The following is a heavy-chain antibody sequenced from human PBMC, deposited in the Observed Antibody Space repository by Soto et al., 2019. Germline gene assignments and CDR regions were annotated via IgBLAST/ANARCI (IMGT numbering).Heavy chain of an antibody. CDR2: ISSSGSTI. Sequence: EVQLVESGGGLVQPGGSLRLSCAASGFTFSSYEMNWVRQAPGKGLEWVSYISSSGSTIYYADSVKGRFTISRDNAKNSLYLQMNSLRAEDTAVYYCARGFYDSSGYYEGWAFDIWGQGTMVTVSS. V-gene: IGHV3-48*03. D-gene: IGHD3-22*01. J-gene: IGHJ3*02. CDR3: ARGFYDSSGYYEGWAFDI. CDR1: GFTFSSYE.